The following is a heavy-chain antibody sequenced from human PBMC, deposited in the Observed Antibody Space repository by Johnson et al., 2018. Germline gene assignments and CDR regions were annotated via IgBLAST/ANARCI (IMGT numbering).Heavy chain of an antibody. J-gene: IGHJ5*02. CDR3: GRDGGLAELWLDQ. CDR2: ISYDGSNK. V-gene: IGHV3-30-3*01. Sequence: QVQLVESGGGVVQPGRSLRLSCAASGFILSNYAMHWVRQTPGKGLDWVAVISYDGSNKYYTDSVKGRFTISRDNSKNTLYLQMNSLRPEDTAVYYFGRDGGLAELWLDQWGQGTLVTVSS. D-gene: IGHD1-7*01. CDR1: GFILSNYA.